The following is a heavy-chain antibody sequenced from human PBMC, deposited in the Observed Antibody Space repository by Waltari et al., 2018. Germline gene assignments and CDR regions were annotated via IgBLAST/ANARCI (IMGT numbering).Heavy chain of an antibody. Sequence: EVQLVESGGGLVKPGGSLRLSCAASGFTFSNAWMSWVRQAPGKGLEWVGRIKSKTDGGTTDYAAPVKGRFTISRDDSKNTLYLQMNSLKTEDTAVYYCTVRITIFGVVIQEYYYMDVWGKGTTVTVSS. CDR3: TVRITIFGVVIQEYYYMDV. CDR1: GFTFSNAW. V-gene: IGHV3-15*01. CDR2: IKSKTDGGTT. J-gene: IGHJ6*03. D-gene: IGHD3-3*01.